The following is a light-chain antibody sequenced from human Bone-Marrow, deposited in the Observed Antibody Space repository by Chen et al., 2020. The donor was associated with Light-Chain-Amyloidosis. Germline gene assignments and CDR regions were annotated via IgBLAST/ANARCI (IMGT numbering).Light chain of an antibody. J-gene: IGLJ1*01. CDR3: SSYTITNTLV. Sequence: QSALTQPASVSGSPGQSITISCTGTSSDVGGDNHVSWYQQHPDKAPKLMIYEVTNRPSWGPDRFSGSKSDNPASLTISGLQTEDEADYFCSSYTITNTLVFGSGTRVTVL. V-gene: IGLV2-14*01. CDR2: EVT. CDR1: SSDVGGDNH.